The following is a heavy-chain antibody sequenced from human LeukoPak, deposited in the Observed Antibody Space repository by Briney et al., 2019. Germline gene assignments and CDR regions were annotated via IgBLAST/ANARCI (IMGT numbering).Heavy chain of an antibody. J-gene: IGHJ4*02. CDR1: GFTFRSYS. CDR2: ISTSRSYI. D-gene: IGHD5-24*01. CDR3: ARADGYNLGIFAY. Sequence: PGGSLRLSCAASGFTFRSYSMNWVRQAPGKGLEWVSSISTSRSYIYYADSVKGRFTISRDNAKNSLYLQMNSLRAEDTAVYYCARADGYNLGIFAYWGQGTLVTVSS. V-gene: IGHV3-21*01.